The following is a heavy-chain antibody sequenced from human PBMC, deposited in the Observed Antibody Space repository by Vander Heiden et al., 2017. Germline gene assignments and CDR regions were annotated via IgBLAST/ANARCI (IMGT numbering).Heavy chain of an antibody. V-gene: IGHV4-34*01. Sequence: QVQLQQWGVGLLKPSETLSLTCRVYGGYFSGYYWSWIRQPPGQGLEWIGEINHSGSTNYNPSLKSRVTISVDTSKNQFSLKLSSVTAADTAVYYCARGWYCTNGVCYFDYWGQGTLVTVSS. CDR3: ARGWYCTNGVCYFDY. CDR1: GGYFSGYY. CDR2: INHSGST. D-gene: IGHD2-8*01. J-gene: IGHJ4*02.